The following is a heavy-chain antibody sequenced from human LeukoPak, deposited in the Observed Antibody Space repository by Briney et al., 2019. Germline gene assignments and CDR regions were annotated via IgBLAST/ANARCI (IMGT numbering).Heavy chain of an antibody. CDR1: GDSISSYY. CDR2: FYYSGST. CDR3: ARSGGNAPYPFISLDY. V-gene: IGHV4-59*01. D-gene: IGHD4-23*01. J-gene: IGHJ4*02. Sequence: SETLSLNCTVSGDSISSYYWTWIRQPPGKGLEWIGYFYYSGSTNYNPSLKSRVTISGETSKNQFSLKLSSVTAADTAVYYCARSGGNAPYPFISLDYWGQGMLVIVSS.